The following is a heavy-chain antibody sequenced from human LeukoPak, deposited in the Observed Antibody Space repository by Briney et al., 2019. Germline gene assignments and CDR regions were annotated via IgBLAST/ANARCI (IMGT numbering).Heavy chain of an antibody. CDR3: VKDAFSYNGVYDAFDI. CDR2: TEGDGSGA. J-gene: IGHJ3*02. CDR1: GLTVSSNY. D-gene: IGHD3-3*01. V-gene: IGHV3-23*01. Sequence: GGSLRLSCAASGLTVSSNYMSWVRQAPGKRLEWVSTTEGDGSGAHYADAVKGRFTISRDNSKDNLYLQMNSLKAEDTAVYYCVKDAFSYNGVYDAFDIWGQGTMVTVSS.